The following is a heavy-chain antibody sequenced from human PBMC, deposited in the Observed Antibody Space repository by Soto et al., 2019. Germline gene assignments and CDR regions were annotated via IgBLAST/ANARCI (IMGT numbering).Heavy chain of an antibody. CDR3: ARHRTNAFDI. CDR1: GFTFSSYS. Sequence: GSLRLAGSASGFTFSSYSMNWVRQAPGKGLEWVSSISSSSIYIYYADSVKGRFTISRDNAKNSLYLQMNSLRAEDTAVYYCARHRTNAFDIWGQGTMVTVSS. V-gene: IGHV3-21*01. CDR2: ISSSSIYI. J-gene: IGHJ3*02.